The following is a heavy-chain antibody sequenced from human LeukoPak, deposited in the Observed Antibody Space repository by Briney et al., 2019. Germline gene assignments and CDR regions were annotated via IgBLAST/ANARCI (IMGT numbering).Heavy chain of an antibody. D-gene: IGHD6-13*01. V-gene: IGHV3-9*01. CDR2: ISWNSGSI. CDR1: GFTFDDYA. CDR3: AKGASYYSSSWYWWFDP. J-gene: IGHJ5*02. Sequence: GGSLRLSCAASGFTFDDYAMHWVRQAPGKGLEWVSGISWNSGSIGYAASVKGRFTISRDNAKNSLYLQINSLRAEDTAWYYCAKGASYYSSSWYWWFDPWGQGTLVTVSS.